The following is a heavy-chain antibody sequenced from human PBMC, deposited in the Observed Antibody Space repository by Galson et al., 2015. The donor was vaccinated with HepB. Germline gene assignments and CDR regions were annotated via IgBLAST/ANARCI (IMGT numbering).Heavy chain of an antibody. CDR2: INSDGTYI. Sequence: SLRLSCAASGFTFSNYWMHWVRQAPGKGLVWVSRINSDGTYITYADSVKGRFTISRDNAKNTLYLQMNSPRAEDMALYYCARTRGAAAGIFDYWGQGSLVTVSS. CDR1: GFTFSNYW. V-gene: IGHV3-74*01. J-gene: IGHJ4*02. CDR3: ARTRGAAAGIFDY. D-gene: IGHD6-13*01.